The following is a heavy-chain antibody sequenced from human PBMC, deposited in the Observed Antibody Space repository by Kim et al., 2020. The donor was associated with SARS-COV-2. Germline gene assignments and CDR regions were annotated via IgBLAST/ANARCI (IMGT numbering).Heavy chain of an antibody. Sequence: GGSLRLSCAASGFTFGDYAMHWVRQAPGKGLEWVSGISWNSGSIGYADSVKGRFTISRDNAKNSLYLQMNSLRAEDTALYYCAKDKIRRPRLSSTFDYWGQGTLVTVSS. D-gene: IGHD2-2*01. CDR2: ISWNSGSI. J-gene: IGHJ4*02. CDR1: GFTFGDYA. V-gene: IGHV3-9*01. CDR3: AKDKIRRPRLSSTFDY.